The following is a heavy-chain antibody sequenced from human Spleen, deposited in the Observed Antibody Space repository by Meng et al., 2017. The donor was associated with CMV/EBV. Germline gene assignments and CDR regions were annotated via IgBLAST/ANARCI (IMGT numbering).Heavy chain of an antibody. D-gene: IGHD3-3*01. Sequence: VSGGSISPYSWSWIRQPPGRGLEWIGYIYHTGSTNYNPSLKGRVTISVDRSKNQISLKVRSVTAADTAIYYCARADDALFGVVMIDFWGQGTLVTVSS. V-gene: IGHV4-59*01. CDR2: IYHTGST. CDR1: GGSISPYS. J-gene: IGHJ4*02. CDR3: ARADDALFGVVMIDF.